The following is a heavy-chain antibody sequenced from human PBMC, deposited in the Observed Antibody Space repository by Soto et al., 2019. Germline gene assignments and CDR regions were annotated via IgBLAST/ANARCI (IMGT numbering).Heavy chain of an antibody. V-gene: IGHV1-46*01. CDR3: ARHGPRVYYDNSDYYYYGMDV. CDR2: INPSGGST. Sequence: ASVKVSCKASGYTFTSYYMHWVRQAPGQGLEWMGIINPSGGSTSYAQKFQGRVTMTRDTSTSTVYMELSSLRSEDTAVYYCARHGPRVYYDNSDYYYYGMDVWGQGTTVTVS. J-gene: IGHJ6*02. D-gene: IGHD3-22*01. CDR1: GYTFTSYY.